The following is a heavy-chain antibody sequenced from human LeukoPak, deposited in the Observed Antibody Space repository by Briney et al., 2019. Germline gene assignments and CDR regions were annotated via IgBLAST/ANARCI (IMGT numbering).Heavy chain of an antibody. D-gene: IGHD4-17*01. Sequence: SETLSLTCAVSDDSFSSHYWTWIRQPPGKGLEWIGYISYIGSTNYNPSLKSRVTISIDTSKNQFSLKLSSATAADTAVYYCARDLVTVTKGFDIWGQGTTVSVSS. V-gene: IGHV4-59*11. CDR3: ARDLVTVTKGFDI. J-gene: IGHJ3*02. CDR2: ISYIGST. CDR1: DDSFSSHY.